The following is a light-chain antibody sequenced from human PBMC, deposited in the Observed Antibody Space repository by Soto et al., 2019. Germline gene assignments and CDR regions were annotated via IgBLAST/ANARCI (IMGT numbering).Light chain of an antibody. Sequence: DSQMNQSPTSMSASVGDRVTITCRASQDIRNFVAWYQQKPGKAPKLLIYAASTLQSGVPSRFSGSGSGTDFTLTINSLQPEDVATYSCQKYSSVPVFGPGTKVEIK. CDR2: AAS. CDR3: QKYSSVPV. V-gene: IGKV1-27*01. CDR1: QDIRNF. J-gene: IGKJ3*01.